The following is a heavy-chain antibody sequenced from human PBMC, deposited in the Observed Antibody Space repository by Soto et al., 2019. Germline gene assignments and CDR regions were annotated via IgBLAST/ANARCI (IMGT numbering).Heavy chain of an antibody. Sequence: GGSQRLSCAASGFTFSSYGMHWVRQAPGKGLEWVAVISYDGSNKYYADSVKGRFTISRDNSKNTLYLQMNSLRAEDTAVYYCAKVRYSSSSRGPYYYGMDVWGQGTTVTVSS. CDR3: AKVRYSSSSRGPYYYGMDV. CDR1: GFTFSSYG. D-gene: IGHD6-6*01. CDR2: ISYDGSNK. V-gene: IGHV3-30*18. J-gene: IGHJ6*02.